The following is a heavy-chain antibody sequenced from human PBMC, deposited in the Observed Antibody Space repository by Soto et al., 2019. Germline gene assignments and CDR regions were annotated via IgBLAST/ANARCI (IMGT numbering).Heavy chain of an antibody. V-gene: IGHV4-39*02. CDR1: GASISGRSSYS. CDR2: IYYSGAT. D-gene: IGHD3-10*01. CDR3: ARLSAVRGVIHY. Sequence: QVQLEESGPGLVKPPETLTLTCTVSGASISGRSSYSWGWIRQPPGKGLEWIGTIYYSGATYYSPSLQGRVSISVDTSKNLFSLMMNSLTAADTAVYFCARLSAVRGVIHYWGQGTLVAVSS. J-gene: IGHJ4*02.